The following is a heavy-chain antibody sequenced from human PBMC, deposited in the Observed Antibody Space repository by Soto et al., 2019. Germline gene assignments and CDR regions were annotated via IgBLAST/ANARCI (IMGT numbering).Heavy chain of an antibody. CDR3: ERDESIVGATDY. V-gene: IGHV3-11*01. CDR1: VFTFIDYY. J-gene: IGHJ4*02. CDR2: ISSSGSTI. D-gene: IGHD1-26*01. Sequence: SXRLAWSASVFTFIDYYISWIRQAPGKGLEWVSYISSSGSTIYYADSVKGRFTISRYNAKNSLYLQMNSLRAEDTAVYYCERDESIVGATDYWGQGTLVTVSS.